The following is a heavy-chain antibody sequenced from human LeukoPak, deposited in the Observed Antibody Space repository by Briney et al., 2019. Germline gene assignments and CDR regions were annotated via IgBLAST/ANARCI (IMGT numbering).Heavy chain of an antibody. D-gene: IGHD2-2*01. CDR1: GYTFTSYD. V-gene: IGHV1-8*01. J-gene: IGHJ5*02. Sequence: ASVKVSCKASGYTFTSYDINWVRQATGQGLEWMGWMNPNSGNTGYAQKFQGRVTMTRNTSISTAYMELSSLRSEDTAVYYCARGSRYCSSTSCYLWFDPWGQGTLVTVSS. CDR3: ARGSRYCSSTSCYLWFDP. CDR2: MNPNSGNT.